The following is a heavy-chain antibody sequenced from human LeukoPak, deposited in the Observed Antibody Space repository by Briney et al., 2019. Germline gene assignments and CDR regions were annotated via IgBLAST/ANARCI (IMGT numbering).Heavy chain of an antibody. CDR2: ISSSSSYI. CDR1: GFTFSSYS. D-gene: IGHD5-12*01. J-gene: IGHJ4*02. Sequence: GGSLRLSCAASGFTFSSYSMNWVRQAPGKGLEWVSSISSSSSYIYYAGSVKGRFTISRDNAKNSLYLQMNSLRAEDTAVYYCARVSGYSGYDYSPLDYWGQGTLVTVSS. V-gene: IGHV3-21*01. CDR3: ARVSGYSGYDYSPLDY.